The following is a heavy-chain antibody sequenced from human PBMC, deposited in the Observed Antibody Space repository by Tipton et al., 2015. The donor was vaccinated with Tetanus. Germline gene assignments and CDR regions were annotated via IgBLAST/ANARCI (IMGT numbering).Heavy chain of an antibody. CDR1: GFNIRDFG. CDR3: AKDPASRGWFDP. V-gene: IGHV3-23*01. J-gene: IGHJ5*02. Sequence: SLRLSCAGSGFNIRDFGMNWVRQAPGKGLEWVSGISVRGSHTYYADPVKGRFSISRDNSKNTVYLQMNSLRDEDTAVYYCAKDPASRGWFDPWGPGNPGQRLL. CDR2: ISVRGSHT.